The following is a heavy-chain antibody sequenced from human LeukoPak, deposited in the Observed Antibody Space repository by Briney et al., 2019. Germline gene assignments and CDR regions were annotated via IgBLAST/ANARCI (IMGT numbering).Heavy chain of an antibody. CDR2: ISGSGGST. D-gene: IGHD2-2*01. V-gene: IGHV3-23*01. Sequence: PGGSLRLSCAASGFTFSSYAMSWVRRAPGKGLEWVSAISGSGGSTYADSVKGRFTISRDNSKNTLYLQMNSLRAEDTAVYYCANTGNIVVVPAARFDYWGQGTLVTVSS. J-gene: IGHJ4*02. CDR1: GFTFSSYA. CDR3: ANTGNIVVVPAARFDY.